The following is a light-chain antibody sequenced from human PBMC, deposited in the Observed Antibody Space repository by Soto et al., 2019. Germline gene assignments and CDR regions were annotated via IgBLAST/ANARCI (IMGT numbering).Light chain of an antibody. CDR2: EVS. CDR3: NSYAGTSYV. Sequence: QSALTQPASVSGSPGQSITISCTGTSSDVGGYNYVSWYQQHPGKAPKLMIYEVSNRPSGVSNRFSGSKSGNTASLTISGLQAEDEADHYCNSYAGTSYVFGTGTKVTVL. J-gene: IGLJ1*01. V-gene: IGLV2-14*01. CDR1: SSDVGGYNY.